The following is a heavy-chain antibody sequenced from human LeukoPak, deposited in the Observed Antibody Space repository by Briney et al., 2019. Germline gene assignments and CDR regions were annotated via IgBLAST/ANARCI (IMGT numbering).Heavy chain of an antibody. Sequence: GRSLRLSCAASGFTLSNYAMHWVRQAPGKGLEWMSVISYDGSNKYFAESVKGRFTMSRDNSKNTLYVQMNSLRPEDTAVYYCASPRSGYWGQGTLVTVSS. CDR1: GFTLSNYA. CDR3: ASPRSGY. J-gene: IGHJ4*02. V-gene: IGHV3-30*04. CDR2: ISYDGSNK.